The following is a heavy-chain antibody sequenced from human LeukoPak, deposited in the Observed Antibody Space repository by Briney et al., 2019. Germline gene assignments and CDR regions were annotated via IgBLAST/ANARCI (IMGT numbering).Heavy chain of an antibody. CDR1: GFTFSSRA. Sequence: PGGSLRLSCAASGFTFSSRAMSWVRQAPGKGLEWVSAIGCSGGTTYYADSVKGRFTISRDNSKNTLYLQMNSLRAEDTAVYYCAKDRSDWNNAFDYWGQGTLVTLSS. J-gene: IGHJ4*02. CDR2: IGCSGGTT. D-gene: IGHD1/OR15-1a*01. V-gene: IGHV3-23*01. CDR3: AKDRSDWNNAFDY.